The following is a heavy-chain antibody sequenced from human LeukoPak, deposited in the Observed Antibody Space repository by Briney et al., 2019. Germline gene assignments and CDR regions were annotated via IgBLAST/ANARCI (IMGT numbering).Heavy chain of an antibody. CDR1: GDSLTKYY. J-gene: IGHJ4*02. D-gene: IGHD2-15*01. CDR2: INPSDGST. CDR3: APSVRSGGSYYFDY. V-gene: IGHV1-46*01. Sequence: ASVKVSCKASGDSLTKYYIHWVRQAPGQGLEWMGIINPSDGSTTYTQKSQGRVTMTTDTSTDTVNMELSSLRSEDTAVYYCAPSVRSGGSYYFDYWGQGTLVTVSS.